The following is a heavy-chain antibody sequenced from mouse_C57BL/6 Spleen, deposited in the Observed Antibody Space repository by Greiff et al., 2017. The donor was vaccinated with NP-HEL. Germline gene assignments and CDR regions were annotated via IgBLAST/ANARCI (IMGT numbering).Heavy chain of an antibody. D-gene: IGHD1-1*01. CDR3: ARDILVTPVVATPGTFDD. V-gene: IGHV1-81*01. J-gene: IGHJ1*03. Sequence: VQLQQSGAELARPGASVKLSCKASGYTFTSYGISWVKQRTGQGLEWIGEIYPRSGNTYYNEKFKGKATLTAEKSSSTAYMELRSLTSEGSAFYFWARDILVTPVVATPGTFDDWGTGTTVTVSS. CDR1: GYTFTSYG. CDR2: IYPRSGNT.